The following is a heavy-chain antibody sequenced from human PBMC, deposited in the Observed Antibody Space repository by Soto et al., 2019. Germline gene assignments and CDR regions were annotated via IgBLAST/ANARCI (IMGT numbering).Heavy chain of an antibody. D-gene: IGHD5-12*01. CDR3: ARGRWLQLIYFDY. CDR1: GGSISSYY. J-gene: IGHJ4*02. V-gene: IGHV4-59*01. Sequence: SETLSLTCTVSGGSISSYYWSWIRQPPGKGLEWIGCIYYSGSTNYNPSLKSRVTISVDTSKNQFSLNLRSVTAADTAVYYCARGRWLQLIYFDYWGQGTLVTVS. CDR2: IYYSGST.